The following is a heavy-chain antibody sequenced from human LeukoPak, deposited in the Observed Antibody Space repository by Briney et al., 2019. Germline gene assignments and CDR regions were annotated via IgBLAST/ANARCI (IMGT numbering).Heavy chain of an antibody. V-gene: IGHV4-39*01. CDR3: ARPGYYDNSCFNFDY. J-gene: IGHJ4*02. D-gene: IGHD3-22*01. CDR1: GGSLSSSTVC. Sequence: PSETLSLTCTVSGGSLSSSTVCWGWIRQPPGKGLEWIGGINYSGYTYYNTSLKSRVNITVDTPKNQFSLKLSSVTAADTAVYYCARPGYYDNSCFNFDYWGQGTLVTVSS. CDR2: INYSGYT.